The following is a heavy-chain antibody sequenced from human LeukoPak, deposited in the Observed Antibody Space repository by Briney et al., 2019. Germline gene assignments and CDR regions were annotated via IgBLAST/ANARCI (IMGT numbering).Heavy chain of an antibody. CDR1: GGSISSSSYF. V-gene: IGHV4-39*01. CDR2: IYYSGST. D-gene: IGHD3-22*01. Sequence: PSETLSLTCTVSGGSISSSSYFWGWLRQPPGKGLEWIGTIYYSGSTYYNPSLKSRVIISVDASKNQFSLKLSSVTAADTAVYYCAVAGVRYYDSSGLYAFDLWGQGTMVTVSS. CDR3: AVAGVRYYDSSGLYAFDL. J-gene: IGHJ3*01.